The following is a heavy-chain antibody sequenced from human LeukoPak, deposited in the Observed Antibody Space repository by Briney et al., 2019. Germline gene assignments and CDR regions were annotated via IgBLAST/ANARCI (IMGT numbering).Heavy chain of an antibody. V-gene: IGHV3-9*03. CDR2: ISWNSGGL. J-gene: IGHJ6*03. Sequence: SGGSLRLSCAASGFTFADYGMHWVRQAPGKGLEWLTGISWNSGGLGYADSVKGRFTISRDNSKNTLYLQMGSLRAEDMSVYYCARVWRYYYMDVWGKGTTVTVSS. CDR1: GFTFADYG. CDR3: ARVWRYYYMDV. D-gene: IGHD3-10*01.